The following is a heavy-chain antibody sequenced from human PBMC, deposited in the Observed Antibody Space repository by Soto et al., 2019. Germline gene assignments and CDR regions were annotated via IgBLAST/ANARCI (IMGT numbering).Heavy chain of an antibody. CDR2: IYYSGST. V-gene: IGHV4-59*01. CDR1: GGSISSYY. CDR3: ARVASSVAGTLYHYGMDF. Sequence: SETLSLTCTVSGGSISSYYWSWIRQPPGKGLEWIGYIYYSGSTNYNPSLKSRVTISVDTSKNQFSLKLSSVTAADTAVYYCARVASSVAGTLYHYGMDFWGQGSKVPVSS. D-gene: IGHD6-19*01. J-gene: IGHJ6*02.